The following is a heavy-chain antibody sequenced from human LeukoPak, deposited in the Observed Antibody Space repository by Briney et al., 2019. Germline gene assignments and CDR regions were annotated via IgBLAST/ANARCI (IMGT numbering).Heavy chain of an antibody. D-gene: IGHD6-19*01. CDR3: AREVPKWGSGWYDNWFDP. V-gene: IGHV1-2*06. Sequence: ASVTLSCTSSGYSFTGYYMHWVRQAPGPGLEWMGRINPNSGGTNNAQNLQGSVTMTSDKSISTPYMELSRLRSDDTAVYYCAREVPKWGSGWYDNWFDPWGQGTLVTVSS. CDR2: INPNSGGT. CDR1: GYSFTGYY. J-gene: IGHJ5*02.